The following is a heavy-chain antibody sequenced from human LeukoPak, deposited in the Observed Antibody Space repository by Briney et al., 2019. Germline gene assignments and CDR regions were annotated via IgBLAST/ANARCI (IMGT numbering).Heavy chain of an antibody. Sequence: GGSLRLSCAASGFTFSSYSMNWVRQAPGKGLEWVSSISSSSSYIYYADSVKGRFTISRDNAKNSLYLQMNSLRAEDTAVYYCARGDQLVPNWFDPWGQGTLVTVSS. CDR1: GFTFSSYS. D-gene: IGHD6-6*01. CDR3: ARGDQLVPNWFDP. CDR2: ISSSSSYI. J-gene: IGHJ5*02. V-gene: IGHV3-21*01.